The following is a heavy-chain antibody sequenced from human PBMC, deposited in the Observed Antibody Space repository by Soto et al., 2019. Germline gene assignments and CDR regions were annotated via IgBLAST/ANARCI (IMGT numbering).Heavy chain of an antibody. Sequence: QVQLQESGPGLVKPSETLSLTCTVSGGSISSYYWSWIRQPPGKGLEWIGYIYYSGSTNYNPSLKSRVTISVDTSKNQFSLKLSSVPAADTAVYYCARDYGGSFDYWGQGTLVTVSS. V-gene: IGHV4-59*01. CDR3: ARDYGGSFDY. CDR2: IYYSGST. CDR1: GGSISSYY. J-gene: IGHJ4*02. D-gene: IGHD2-15*01.